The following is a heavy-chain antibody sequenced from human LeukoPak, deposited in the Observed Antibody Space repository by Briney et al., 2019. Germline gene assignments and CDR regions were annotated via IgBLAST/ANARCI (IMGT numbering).Heavy chain of an antibody. CDR1: GASISSGNYY. Sequence: SETLSLTCTVSGASISSGNYYWGWIRQPPGKGLEWIGSVYYSGSTFYNPSLKSRVTVSLDTSKNQFSLKVNSVTAADTAVYYCARGRGYSYGYVWGQGTMVTVSS. D-gene: IGHD5-18*01. CDR2: VYYSGST. CDR3: ARGRGYSYGYV. V-gene: IGHV4-39*07. J-gene: IGHJ3*01.